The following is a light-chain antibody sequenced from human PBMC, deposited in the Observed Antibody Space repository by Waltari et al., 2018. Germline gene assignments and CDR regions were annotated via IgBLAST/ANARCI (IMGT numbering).Light chain of an antibody. CDR1: QDISTW. CDR3: QQSNSFPFT. Sequence: IQMTQSPSSVSASVGDRVTITCRASQDISTWLAWFQHRPGSAPKPLIFGASNVEPGVPSRFSGTGSETEFTLTISSLQPEDFATYFCQQSNSFPFTFGPGTTVDFK. CDR2: GAS. J-gene: IGKJ3*01. V-gene: IGKV1-12*01.